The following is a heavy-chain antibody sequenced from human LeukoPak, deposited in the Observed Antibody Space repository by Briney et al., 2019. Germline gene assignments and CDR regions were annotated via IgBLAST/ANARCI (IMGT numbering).Heavy chain of an antibody. Sequence: GGSLRLSCAASGFTFSSYGMHWVRQAPGKGLEWVAVIWYDGSNKCYADSVKGRFTISRDNSKNTLYLQMNSLRAEDTAVYYCATETGPYYFDYWGQGTLVTVSS. CDR1: GFTFSSYG. D-gene: IGHD1-1*01. CDR3: ATETGPYYFDY. V-gene: IGHV3-33*01. CDR2: IWYDGSNK. J-gene: IGHJ4*02.